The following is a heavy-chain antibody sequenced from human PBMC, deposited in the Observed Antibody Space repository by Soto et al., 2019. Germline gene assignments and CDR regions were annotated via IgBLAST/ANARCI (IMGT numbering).Heavy chain of an antibody. CDR3: ARGGADSGYDFFGMDV. Sequence: LRLSCAASGFTFSSYGMHWVRQAPGKGLEWVAVIWYDGSNKYYADSVKGRFTISRDNSKNTLYLQMNSLRAEDTAVYYCARGGADSGYDFFGMDVWGQGTTVTVSS. CDR1: GFTFSSYG. D-gene: IGHD5-12*01. CDR2: IWYDGSNK. V-gene: IGHV3-33*01. J-gene: IGHJ6*02.